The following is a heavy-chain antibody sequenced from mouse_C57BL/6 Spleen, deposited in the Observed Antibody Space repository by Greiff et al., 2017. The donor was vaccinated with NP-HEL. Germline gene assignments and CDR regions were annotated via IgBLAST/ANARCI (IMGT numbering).Heavy chain of an antibody. CDR3: ARKTGTDYFDY. J-gene: IGHJ2*01. V-gene: IGHV5-9*01. Sequence: EVKLMESGGGLVKPGGSLKLSCAASGFTFSSYTMSWVRQTPEKRLEWVATISGGGGNPYYPDSVKGRFTISSDNAKNTLYLQMSSLMSADTALYYCARKTGTDYFDYWGQGTTLTVSS. D-gene: IGHD4-1*01. CDR2: ISGGGGNP. CDR1: GFTFSSYT.